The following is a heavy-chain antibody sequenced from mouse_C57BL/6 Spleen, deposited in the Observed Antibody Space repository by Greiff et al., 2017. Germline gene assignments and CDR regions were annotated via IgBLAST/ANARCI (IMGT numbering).Heavy chain of an antibody. Sequence: VQLQQSGAGLVKPGASVKLSCKASGYTFSSYWMHWVQQRPGQGLEWIGSINPSSGSTNYNEKFKGKATMTVDKAYSTAYMQLSSLTSEDSAVYYCASGATHWGDLDYWGQGTTLTVSS. CDR2: INPSSGST. J-gene: IGHJ2*01. V-gene: IGHV1-64*01. D-gene: IGHD4-1*01. CDR3: ASGATHWGDLDY. CDR1: GYTFSSYW.